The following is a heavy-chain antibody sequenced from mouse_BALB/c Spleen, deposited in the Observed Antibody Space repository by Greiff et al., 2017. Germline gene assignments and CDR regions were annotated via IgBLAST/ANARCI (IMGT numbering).Heavy chain of an antibody. V-gene: IGHV2-4-1*01. CDR1: GFSLTSYG. D-gene: IGHD1-2*01. CDR3: ARKGHYYGLPYYAMDY. CDR2: IWSGGST. J-gene: IGHJ4*01. Sequence: QVQLKESGPGLVQPSQSLSITCTVSGFSLTSYGVHWVRQSPGKGLEWLGVIWSGGSTDYNAAFISRLSISKDNSKSQVFFKMNSLQADDTAIYYCARKGHYYGLPYYAMDYWGQGTSVTVSS.